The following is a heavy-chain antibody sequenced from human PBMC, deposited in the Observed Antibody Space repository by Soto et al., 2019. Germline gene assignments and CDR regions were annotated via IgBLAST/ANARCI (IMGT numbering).Heavy chain of an antibody. J-gene: IGHJ5*02. CDR3: ATLPPRIVVVKTEIHT. CDR1: GTSISSTFW. V-gene: IGHV4-4*02. D-gene: IGHD2-15*01. CDR2: IYHSGST. Sequence: PSETLSLTCAVSGTSISSTFWWTWVRQPPGKGLEWIGEIYHSGSTKYNPSLKSRVTISVDKSNNQFSLELRAVTAADTAVYYCATLPPRIVVVKTEIHTWGQGTLVTVSS.